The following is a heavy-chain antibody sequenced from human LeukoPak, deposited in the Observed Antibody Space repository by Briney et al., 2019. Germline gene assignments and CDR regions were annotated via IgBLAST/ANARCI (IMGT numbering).Heavy chain of an antibody. CDR1: GYTFTSYD. CDR3: ARVGLDIVVVPAASDNWFDP. V-gene: IGHV1-8*01. Sequence: ASVKVSCKASGYTFTSYDINWVRQATGQGLEWMGWMNPNSGNTGYAQKFQGRVTMTRNNSVSTAYMELSSLTSDDTAVYYCARVGLDIVVVPAASDNWFDPWGQGTLVTVSS. J-gene: IGHJ5*02. CDR2: MNPNSGNT. D-gene: IGHD2-2*03.